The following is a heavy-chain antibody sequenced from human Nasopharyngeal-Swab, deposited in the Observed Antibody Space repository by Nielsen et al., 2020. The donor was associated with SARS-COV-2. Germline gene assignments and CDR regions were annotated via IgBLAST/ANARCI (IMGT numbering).Heavy chain of an antibody. D-gene: IGHD2-2*01. V-gene: IGHV1-8*02. J-gene: IGHJ4*02. CDR1: GYTFTGYY. Sequence: ASVKVSCKASGYTFTGYYIHWVRQAPGQGLEWMGWMNPNSGNTGYAQKFQGRVTMTRNTSISTAYMELSSLRSEDTAVYYCARVPIRCSSTSCYEEGGIDYWGQGTLVTVSS. CDR3: ARVPIRCSSTSCYEEGGIDY. CDR2: MNPNSGNT.